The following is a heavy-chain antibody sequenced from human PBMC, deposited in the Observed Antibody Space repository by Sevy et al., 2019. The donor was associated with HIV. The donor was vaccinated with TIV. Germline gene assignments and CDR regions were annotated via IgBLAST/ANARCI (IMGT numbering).Heavy chain of an antibody. V-gene: IGHV3-33*08. D-gene: IGHD4-17*01. J-gene: IGHJ4*02. CDR1: GFTFSNYA. CDR2: IWFDGSNT. CDR3: ARDLEFYDYGDYGPAFMPDY. Sequence: GGSLRLSCVGSGFTFSNYAMHWVRQAPGKGLEWVAVIWFDGSNTYYADSVKGRFTISRDIAKNTLHLQMNSLRAEDTAVYYCARDLEFYDYGDYGPAFMPDYWGQGTLVTVSS.